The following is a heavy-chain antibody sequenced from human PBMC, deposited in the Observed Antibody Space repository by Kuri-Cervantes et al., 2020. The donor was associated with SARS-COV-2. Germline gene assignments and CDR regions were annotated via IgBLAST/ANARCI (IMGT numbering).Heavy chain of an antibody. V-gene: IGHV3-23*01. CDR3: AKDWWGYCSSTSCYEPSQFDY. CDR1: GFTFSSYA. D-gene: IGHD2-2*01. CDR2: ISGSGGST. Sequence: GESLKISCAAPGFTFSSYAVSWVRQAPGKGLEWVSAISGSGGSTYYADSVKGRFTISRDNSKNTLYLQMSSLRAEDTAVYYCAKDWWGYCSSTSCYEPSQFDYWGQGTLVTVSS. J-gene: IGHJ4*02.